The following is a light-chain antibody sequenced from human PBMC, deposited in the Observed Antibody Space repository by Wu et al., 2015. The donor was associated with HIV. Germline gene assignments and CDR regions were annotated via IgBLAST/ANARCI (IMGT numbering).Light chain of an antibody. J-gene: IGKJ4*01. CDR1: QSISKY. CDR3: QQRSNWPPELT. Sequence: EIVLTQSPATLSLSAGERATLSCRASQSISKYLAWYQRKPGQAPRLLISDASNRATGIPARFGGSGSGTDFTLTISSLEPEDSAFYYCQQRSNWPPELTFGGGAKVEIK. V-gene: IGKV3-11*01. CDR2: DAS.